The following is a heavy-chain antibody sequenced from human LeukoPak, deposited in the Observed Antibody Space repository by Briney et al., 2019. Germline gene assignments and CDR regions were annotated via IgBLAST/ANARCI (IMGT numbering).Heavy chain of an antibody. CDR3: SKTSSRGFRTGADF. J-gene: IGHJ4*02. D-gene: IGHD1-1*01. CDR2: IDWRGNSL. CDR1: GFTFDDYA. V-gene: IGHV3-9*01. Sequence: GRSLRLSCTASGFTFDDYAMHWVRQPPGKGLEWVSGIDWRGNSLAYADSVKGRFTISRDNAKNSLYLQMNNLGPGDTALYYCSKTSSRGFRTGADFWGQGTLVTVSS.